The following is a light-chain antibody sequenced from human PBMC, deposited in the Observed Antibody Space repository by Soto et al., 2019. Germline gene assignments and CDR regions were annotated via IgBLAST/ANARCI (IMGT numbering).Light chain of an antibody. CDR1: TSDVGSYNL. J-gene: IGLJ1*01. CDR3: CSYATSSTRV. Sequence: QSVLTQPASVSGSPGQSITISCTATTSDVGSYNLVSWYQQHPGKAPKLMIYEATKRPSGVSDRFSGSKSGNTASLTISGLQPEDEADYYCCSYATSSTRVFGTGTKLIVL. V-gene: IGLV2-23*01. CDR2: EAT.